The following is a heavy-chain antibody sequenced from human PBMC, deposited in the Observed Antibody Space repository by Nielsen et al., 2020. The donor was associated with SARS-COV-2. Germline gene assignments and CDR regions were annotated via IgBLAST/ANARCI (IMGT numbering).Heavy chain of an antibody. Sequence: GESLKISCSASGFAFSNFAMNWVRQAPGKGLEWVSTISGSGGSTFYVGSVKGRFTISRDNPKNTPYLQMNSLRTEDTAAYYYAKYLRSDYRSWPFDIWGQGTMVTVSS. CDR3: AKYLRSDYRSWPFDI. D-gene: IGHD4-11*01. V-gene: IGHV3-23*01. CDR2: ISGSGGST. J-gene: IGHJ3*02. CDR1: GFAFSNFA.